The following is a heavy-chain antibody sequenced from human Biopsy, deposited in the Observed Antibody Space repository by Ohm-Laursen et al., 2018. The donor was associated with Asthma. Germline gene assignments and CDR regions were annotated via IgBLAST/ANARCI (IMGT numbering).Heavy chain of an antibody. Sequence: GTLSLTWSLSSGSGGYMRSGNYYWGWIRQPPGKGLAWIGSIYYSGTTYYNPSLESRVTVSADTSKNQFSLKLTSVTAADTAVYYCVRGSSSWHHGPFHYYYGLDAWGQGTTATVSS. V-gene: IGHV4-39*01. CDR2: IYYSGTT. CDR1: SGSGGYMRSGNYY. CDR3: VRGSSSWHHGPFHYYYGLDA. D-gene: IGHD6-13*01. J-gene: IGHJ6*02.